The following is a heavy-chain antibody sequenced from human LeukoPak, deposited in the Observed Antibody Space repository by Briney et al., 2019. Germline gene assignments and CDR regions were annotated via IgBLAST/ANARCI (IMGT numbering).Heavy chain of an antibody. Sequence: GGSLRLSCAASGFTFSSYSMNWVRQAPGKGLEWVSFISSSSSYIYYADSMKGRFTISRDKAKNSLYLQMNSLKAEDTAVYYCARGEWSSSPFDYWGQGTLVTVSS. CDR2: ISSSSSYI. D-gene: IGHD6-6*01. CDR1: GFTFSSYS. CDR3: ARGEWSSSPFDY. V-gene: IGHV3-21*01. J-gene: IGHJ4*02.